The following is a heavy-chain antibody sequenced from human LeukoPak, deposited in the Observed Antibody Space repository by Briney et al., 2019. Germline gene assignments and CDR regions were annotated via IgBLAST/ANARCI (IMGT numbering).Heavy chain of an antibody. D-gene: IGHD6-13*01. Sequence: SETLSLTRAVYGGSFSGYYWSWIRQPPGKGLEWIGEINHSGSTNYNPSLKSRVTISVDTSKNQFSLKVSSVTAADTAVYYCARHYGSSSWPTFDYWGQGILVTVSS. V-gene: IGHV4-34*01. CDR1: GGSFSGYY. J-gene: IGHJ4*02. CDR3: ARHYGSSSWPTFDY. CDR2: INHSGST.